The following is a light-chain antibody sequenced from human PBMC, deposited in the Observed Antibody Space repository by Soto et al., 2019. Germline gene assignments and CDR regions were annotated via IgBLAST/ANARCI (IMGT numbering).Light chain of an antibody. J-gene: IGLJ1*01. CDR1: NSDVGRYNS. CDR2: DVS. CDR3: CSFAGTYTWV. V-gene: IGLV2-11*01. Sequence: QSALTQPRSVSGSPGQSVTISCTGSNSDVGRYNSVSWYQQHPGKAPKLIISDVSERPSGVPDRFSGSKSGNTASLTISGLQAEDEGDYYCCSFAGTYTWVFGTGTKLTVL.